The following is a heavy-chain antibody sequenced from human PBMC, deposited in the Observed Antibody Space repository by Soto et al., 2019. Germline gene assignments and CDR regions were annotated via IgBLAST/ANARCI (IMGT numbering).Heavy chain of an antibody. V-gene: IGHV1-3*01. J-gene: IGHJ4*02. CDR2: SNAGNGNT. D-gene: IGHD5-18*01. CDR1: GYTFTSYA. Sequence: QVQLVQSGAEVKKPGASVKVSCKASGYTFTSYAMHWVRQAPGQRREWMGWSNAGNGNTKYSQKFQGRVTITRDTSASKAYMELSSLRSEDTAVYYCARVGYSYGYTFDYWGQGTLVTVSS. CDR3: ARVGYSYGYTFDY.